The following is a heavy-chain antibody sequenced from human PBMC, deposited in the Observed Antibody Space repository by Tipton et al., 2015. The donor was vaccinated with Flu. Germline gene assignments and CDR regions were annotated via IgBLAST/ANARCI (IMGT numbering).Heavy chain of an antibody. V-gene: IGHV3-74*01. CDR2: ILSDGTTT. D-gene: IGHD3-22*01. CDR3: ARGTRADYDSSDHTGY. J-gene: IGHJ4*02. CDR1: GFTFGRYW. Sequence: SLRLSCATSGFTFGRYWMHWVRQGPGKGLVWVSRILSDGTTTTYADSVKGRFTISRDNAKNTVYLQMNSLRAEDTAVYYCARGTRADYDSSDHTGYWGQGTLVTVSS.